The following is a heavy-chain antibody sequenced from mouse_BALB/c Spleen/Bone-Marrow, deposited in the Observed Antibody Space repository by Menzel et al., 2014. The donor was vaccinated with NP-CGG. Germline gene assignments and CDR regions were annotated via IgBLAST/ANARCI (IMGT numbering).Heavy chain of an antibody. CDR2: ISTYSGNT. Sequence: QLPGAGPEPVRPGVSVKFCCKGSGYTFTDYAMHRVKQSHAKTLEWIGVISTYSGNTNYNQKFKGKATMTVDKSSSTAYMELARLTSEDSAIYYCARDYGSRIYAMDYWGQGTSVTVSS. CDR1: GYTFTDYA. V-gene: IGHV1-67*01. D-gene: IGHD1-1*01. CDR3: ARDYGSRIYAMDY. J-gene: IGHJ4*01.